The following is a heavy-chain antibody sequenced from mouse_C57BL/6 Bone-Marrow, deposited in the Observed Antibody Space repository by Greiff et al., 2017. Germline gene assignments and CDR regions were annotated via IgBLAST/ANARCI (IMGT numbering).Heavy chain of an antibody. CDR2: IDPNGGGT. D-gene: IGHD2-2*01. Sequence: QVQLQQPGAELVKPGASVTLSCKASGYTFTSYWVHWVKQRPGRGLEWLGRIDPNGGGTKYNEKFTSKATLTVDKPSRTAYMQLSSLTSEDSAVYYCATSTMVRKGFDYWGQGTTLTVSS. V-gene: IGHV1-72*01. CDR1: GYTFTSYW. J-gene: IGHJ2*01. CDR3: ATSTMVRKGFDY.